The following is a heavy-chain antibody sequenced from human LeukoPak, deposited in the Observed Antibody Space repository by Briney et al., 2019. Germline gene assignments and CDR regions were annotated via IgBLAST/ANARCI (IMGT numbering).Heavy chain of an antibody. CDR2: IYYGGST. J-gene: IGHJ4*02. CDR3: ARTRRVAVTATQPYYFDY. Sequence: PSETLSLTCTVSGGSISSGGYYWSWIRQHPGTGLEWIGYIYYGGSTYYNPSLKSRVTISVDTSKNQFSLNLNSVTAADTAVYYCARTRRVAVTATQPYYFDYWGQGTLVTVSS. CDR1: GGSISSGGYY. V-gene: IGHV4-31*03. D-gene: IGHD2-21*02.